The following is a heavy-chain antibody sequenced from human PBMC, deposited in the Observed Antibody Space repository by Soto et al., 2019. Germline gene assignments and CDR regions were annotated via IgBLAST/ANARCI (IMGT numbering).Heavy chain of an antibody. CDR3: ARDNSMTVAGNMNWHFDP. J-gene: IGHJ2*01. CDR1: GFTFTNHW. V-gene: IGHV1-46*01. Sequence: QAQLVQSGAEVKKPGASVKVSCKASGFTFTNHWMHWVRQAPGQGLEWMGVINPSGHSTIYAQKFQGRVIMTRDTSTSTVYMDLSSLISEDTAVYYCARDNSMTVAGNMNWHFDPWGRGTLVTVSS. D-gene: IGHD6-19*01. CDR2: INPSGHST.